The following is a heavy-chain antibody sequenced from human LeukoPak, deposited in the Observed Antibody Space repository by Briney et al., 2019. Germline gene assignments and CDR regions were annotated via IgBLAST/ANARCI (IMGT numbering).Heavy chain of an antibody. V-gene: IGHV4-59*01. Sequence: SETLSLTCTVTGGSISSYYWSWIRQPPGKGLEWIGYMYYSGTINYNPSLKSRVTISVDTSKNQFSLKLSSVTPADTAMYYCARAWATDYFDYWGQGTLVTVSS. CDR1: GGSISSYY. CDR2: MYYSGTI. CDR3: ARAWATDYFDY. J-gene: IGHJ4*02.